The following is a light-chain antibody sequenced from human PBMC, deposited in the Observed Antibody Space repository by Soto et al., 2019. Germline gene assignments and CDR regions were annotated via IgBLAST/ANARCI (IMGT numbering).Light chain of an antibody. CDR2: TAS. CDR1: QRITTY. J-gene: IGKJ2*01. V-gene: IGKV1-39*01. CDR3: QQSYSTQYT. Sequence: IQMTQSPSSLSASVGDRVTITCRATQRITTYLNWYQQKPGKDPKLLISTASSLQGGVPSRLSSSGSASEYTLTITTRQHQDFATNYCQQSYSTQYTFGQGTKLEIK.